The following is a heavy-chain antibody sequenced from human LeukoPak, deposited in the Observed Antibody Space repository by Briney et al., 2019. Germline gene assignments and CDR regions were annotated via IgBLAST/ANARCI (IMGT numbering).Heavy chain of an antibody. CDR3: ATETESRGWYPFFN. CDR2: INPNSGGT. CDR1: GYTFTGYY. D-gene: IGHD6-19*01. Sequence: ASVKVSCKASGYTFTGYYMHWVRQAPGQGLEWMGWINPNSGGTNYAQKFQGWVTMTRDTSISTAYMELSRLRSDDTAVYYCATETESRGWYPFFNGGQEPLFTVSS. V-gene: IGHV1-2*04. J-gene: IGHJ4*02.